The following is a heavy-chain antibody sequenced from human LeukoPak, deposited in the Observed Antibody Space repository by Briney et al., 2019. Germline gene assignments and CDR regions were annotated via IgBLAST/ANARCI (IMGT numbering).Heavy chain of an antibody. Sequence: PGGSLRLSCAASGFTFSSYSMNWVRQAPGKGLEWVSSISSSSSYIYYADSVKGRFTISRDNAKNSLYLQMNSLRAEDTAVYYCARDLRYDFWSGYPYYFDYWGQGTLVTVSS. D-gene: IGHD3-3*01. V-gene: IGHV3-21*01. CDR1: GFTFSSYS. CDR2: ISSSSSYI. J-gene: IGHJ4*02. CDR3: ARDLRYDFWSGYPYYFDY.